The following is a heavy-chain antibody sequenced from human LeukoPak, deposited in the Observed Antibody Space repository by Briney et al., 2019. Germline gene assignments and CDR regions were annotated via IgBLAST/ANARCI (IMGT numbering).Heavy chain of an antibody. V-gene: IGHV4-34*01. CDR2: INHSGST. CDR1: GGSFSGYY. CDR3: ARLRAVTRSSSWLQVRRRFDY. J-gene: IGHJ4*02. D-gene: IGHD6-13*01. Sequence: PSETLSLTCAAYGGSFSGYYWSWIRQPPGKGLEWIGEINHSGSTNYNPSLKSRVTISVDTSKNQFSLKLSSVTAADTAVYYCARLRAVTRSSSWLQVRRRFDYWGQGTLVTVSS.